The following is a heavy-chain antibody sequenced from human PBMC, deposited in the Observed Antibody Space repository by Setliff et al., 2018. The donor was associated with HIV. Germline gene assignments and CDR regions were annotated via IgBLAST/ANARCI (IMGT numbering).Heavy chain of an antibody. Sequence: ASVKVSCKASGYTFTSYYMHWVRQAPGQGLEWMGIINPSGGSTSYAQKFQGRVTMTRDTSTSTVYMDLSNLRSEDTAIYYCAKEYHTEATGRRLANYFDYWGQGTLVTVSS. V-gene: IGHV1-46*01. CDR3: AKEYHTEATGRRLANYFDY. J-gene: IGHJ4*02. D-gene: IGHD6-13*01. CDR1: GYTFTSYY. CDR2: INPSGGST.